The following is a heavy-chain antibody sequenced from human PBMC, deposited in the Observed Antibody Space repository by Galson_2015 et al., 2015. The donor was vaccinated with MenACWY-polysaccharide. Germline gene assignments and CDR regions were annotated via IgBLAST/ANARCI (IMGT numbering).Heavy chain of an antibody. CDR1: GFTFSDHY. Sequence: SLRLSCAASGFTFSDHYMDWVRQAPGKGLEWVGRSRNKANSYITEYAASVKGRFTISRDDSKNSLDLQMNSLRTEDTAVYYCISRHSGRSDYWGQGTLVTVSS. CDR2: SRNKANSYIT. CDR3: ISRHSGRSDY. J-gene: IGHJ4*02. D-gene: IGHD1-26*01. V-gene: IGHV3-72*01.